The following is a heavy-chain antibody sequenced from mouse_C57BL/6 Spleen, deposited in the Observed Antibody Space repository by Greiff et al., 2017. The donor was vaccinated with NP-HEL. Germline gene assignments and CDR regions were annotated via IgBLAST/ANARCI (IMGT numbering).Heavy chain of an antibody. Sequence: VQLQQPGAELVMPGASVKLSCKASGYTFTSYWMHWVKQRPGQGLEWIGEIDPSDSYTNYNQKFKGKSTLTVDKSSSTAYMQLSSLTSEDSAVYYCARSYSNLYWYFDVWGTGTTVTVSS. D-gene: IGHD2-5*01. J-gene: IGHJ1*03. CDR2: IDPSDSYT. V-gene: IGHV1-69*01. CDR3: ARSYSNLYWYFDV. CDR1: GYTFTSYW.